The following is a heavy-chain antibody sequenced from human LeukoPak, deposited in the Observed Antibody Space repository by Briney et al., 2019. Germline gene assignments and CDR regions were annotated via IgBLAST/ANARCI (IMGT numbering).Heavy chain of an antibody. J-gene: IGHJ6*02. V-gene: IGHV4-30-4*01. CDR3: ARSLYDSSGYYLGYYYYYGMDV. Sequence: SETLSLTCTVSGGSISSGDYYWSWIRQPPGKGLEWIGYIYYSGSTYYNPSLKSRVTVSVDTSKNQFSLKLSSVTAADTAVYYCARSLYDSSGYYLGYYYYYGMDVWGQGTTVTVSS. CDR2: IYYSGST. D-gene: IGHD3-22*01. CDR1: GGSISSGDYY.